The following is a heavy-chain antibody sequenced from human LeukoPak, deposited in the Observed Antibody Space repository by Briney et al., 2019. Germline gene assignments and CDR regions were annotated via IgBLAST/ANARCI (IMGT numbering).Heavy chain of an antibody. CDR3: ARQGAAGKYYYYYMDV. CDR2: IYPDDSNT. V-gene: IGHV5-51*01. J-gene: IGHJ6*03. D-gene: IGHD6-13*01. Sequence: GESLKISCQGSGYNFPIYWIGWVRQMPGQGLEWMGIIYPDDSNTIYGPSFQGQVTISADKSINTAYLEWSGLKASDTAIYYCARQGAAGKYYYYYMDVWGKGTTVTVSS. CDR1: GYNFPIYW.